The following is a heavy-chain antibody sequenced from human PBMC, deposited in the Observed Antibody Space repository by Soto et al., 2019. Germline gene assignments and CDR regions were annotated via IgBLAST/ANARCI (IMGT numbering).Heavy chain of an antibody. J-gene: IGHJ6*02. CDR3: ARDHMTTVSEDHYYYYGMDV. D-gene: IGHD4-4*01. CDR2: IYYSGST. V-gene: IGHV4-59*12. Sequence: SETLSLTCTFSGGSMSSYYWSLIRQPPGKGLEWIGYIYYSGSTYYNPSLKSRVTISVDTSKNQFSLKLSSVTAADTAVYYCARDHMTTVSEDHYYYYGMDVWGQGTTVTVSS. CDR1: GGSMSSYY.